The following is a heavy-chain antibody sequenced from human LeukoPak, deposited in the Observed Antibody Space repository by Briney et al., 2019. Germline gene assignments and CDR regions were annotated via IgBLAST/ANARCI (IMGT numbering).Heavy chain of an antibody. CDR3: ALQWELLGGFDY. J-gene: IGHJ4*02. D-gene: IGHD1-26*01. CDR1: GFTFSSYA. Sequence: PGESLRLSCAASGFTFSSYAMSWVRQAPGKGLEWVSAISGSGGSTYYADSVKGRFTISRDNSKNTLYLQMNSLRAEDTAVYYCALQWELLGGFDYWGQGTLVTVSS. V-gene: IGHV3-23*01. CDR2: ISGSGGST.